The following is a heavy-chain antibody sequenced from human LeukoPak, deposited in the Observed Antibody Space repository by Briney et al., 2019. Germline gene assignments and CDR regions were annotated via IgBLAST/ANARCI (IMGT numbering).Heavy chain of an antibody. CDR1: GFTFSSYG. J-gene: IGHJ4*02. Sequence: GGSLRLSCAASGFTFSSYGMHWVRQAPGKGLEWVAVIWYDGSNKYYADSVKGRFTISRDNSKNTLYLQMNSLRAEDTAMHYCARDSYYDHSGGDFDYWGQGTLVTVSS. V-gene: IGHV3-33*01. CDR2: IWYDGSNK. CDR3: ARDSYYDHSGGDFDY. D-gene: IGHD3-22*01.